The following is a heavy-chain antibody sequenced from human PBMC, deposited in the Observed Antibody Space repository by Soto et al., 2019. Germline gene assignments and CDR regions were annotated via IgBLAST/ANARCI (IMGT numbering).Heavy chain of an antibody. CDR3: ARDPSAYDLPAY. D-gene: IGHD5-12*01. J-gene: IGHJ4*02. CDR1: GNTSCAYH. V-gene: IGHV1-69*04. CDR2: IIPILGIA. Sequence: SLKVSSKASGNTSCAYHIRGTRKATGPGLVCLGRIIPILGIANYAQKVQGRVTITADKSTSTAYMELSSLRSEDTAVYYCARDPSAYDLPAYWGQGTLVTVSS.